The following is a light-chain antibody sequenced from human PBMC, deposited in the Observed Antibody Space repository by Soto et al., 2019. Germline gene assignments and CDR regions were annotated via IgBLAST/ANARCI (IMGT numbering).Light chain of an antibody. Sequence: DIQLTQSPSFLFGSVGDRVTITCRASQGISSYLAWYQQKPGKAPKLLIYAASTLQSGVPSRFSGSGSGTEFTLTISSLQPEDFATYYCQQLNSYPRALTFGGGTKVEIK. CDR2: AAS. J-gene: IGKJ4*01. CDR1: QGISSY. CDR3: QQLNSYPRALT. V-gene: IGKV1-9*01.